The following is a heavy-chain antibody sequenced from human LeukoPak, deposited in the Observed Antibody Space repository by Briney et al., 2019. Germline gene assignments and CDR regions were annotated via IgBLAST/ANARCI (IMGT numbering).Heavy chain of an antibody. Sequence: SETLSLTCTVSGGSISSGDYYWSWIRQPPGKGLEWIGYIYYSGSTYYNPSLKSRVTIPVDTSKNQFSLKLSSVTAADTAVYYCARGLDIVVVPAGWDYYYGMDVWGQRTTVTVSS. D-gene: IGHD2-2*01. J-gene: IGHJ6*02. CDR2: IYYSGST. V-gene: IGHV4-30-4*01. CDR1: GGSISSGDYY. CDR3: ARGLDIVVVPAGWDYYYGMDV.